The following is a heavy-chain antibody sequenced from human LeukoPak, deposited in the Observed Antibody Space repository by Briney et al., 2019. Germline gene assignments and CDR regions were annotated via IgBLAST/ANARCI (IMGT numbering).Heavy chain of an antibody. J-gene: IGHJ6*03. CDR1: GDSVSSNSAA. D-gene: IGHD3-10*01. CDR2: TYYRSKWYN. V-gene: IGHV6-1*01. CDR3: AKGVSYYYYMDV. Sequence: SQTLSLTCAISGDSVSSNSAAWNWIRQSPSRGPEWLGRTYYRSKWYNDYAVSVKSRITINPDTSKNQFSLQLNSVTPEGTAVYYCAKGVSYYYYMDVWGKGTTVTVSS.